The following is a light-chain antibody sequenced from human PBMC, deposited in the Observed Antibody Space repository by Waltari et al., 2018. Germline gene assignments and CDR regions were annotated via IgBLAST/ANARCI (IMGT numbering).Light chain of an antibody. V-gene: IGKV4-1*01. CDR1: QSVLYSSKNKNY. J-gene: IGKJ5*01. CDR3: QQYYSTPIT. Sequence: IMMTRSADSLAVALGERATSNGKSSQSVLYSSKNKNYLAWYQQKPGQPPKLLIYWATTGESGVPDRFSGSGSGTAFNLTITSLQAEDVAVYYCQQYYSTPITFGQATRLEI. CDR2: WAT.